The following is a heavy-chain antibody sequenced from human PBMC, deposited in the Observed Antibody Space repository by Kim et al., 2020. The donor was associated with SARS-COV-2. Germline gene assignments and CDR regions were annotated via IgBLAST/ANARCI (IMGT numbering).Heavy chain of an antibody. J-gene: IGHJ3*02. CDR1: GFTFSSYS. Sequence: GGSLRLSCAASGFTFSSYSMNWVRQAPGKGLEWVSYISSSSSTIYYADSVKGRFTISRDNAKNSLYLQMNSLRAEDTAVYYCAREGYYGSGSYYDAFDIWGQGTMVTVSS. D-gene: IGHD3-10*01. CDR2: ISSSSSTI. V-gene: IGHV3-48*04. CDR3: AREGYYGSGSYYDAFDI.